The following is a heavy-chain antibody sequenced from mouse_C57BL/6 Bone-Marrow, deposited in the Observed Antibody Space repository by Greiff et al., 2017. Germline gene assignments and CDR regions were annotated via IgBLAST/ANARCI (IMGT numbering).Heavy chain of an antibody. V-gene: IGHV2-3*01. CDR2: IWGDGST. J-gene: IGHJ3*01. CDR3: AKQDDGAWFAY. Sequence: VQLQQSGPGLVAPSQSLSITCTVSGFSLTSYGVSWVRQPPGKGLEWLGVIWGDGSTNYHSALISRLSISKDNSKSQVFLKLNRLHTDDTATYYCAKQDDGAWFAYWGQGTLVTVSA. CDR1: GFSLTSYG. D-gene: IGHD2-12*01.